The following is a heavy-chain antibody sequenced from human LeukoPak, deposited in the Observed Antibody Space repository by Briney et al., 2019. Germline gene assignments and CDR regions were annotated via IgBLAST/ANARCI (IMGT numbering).Heavy chain of an antibody. CDR1: GFTFTRFN. V-gene: IGHV3-21*01. J-gene: IGHJ6*02. CDR2: ITSSGTYI. CDR3: ARPFYYDSNGGEGMDV. D-gene: IGHD3-22*01. Sequence: GGSLSLSCAASGFTFTRFNMNWVRQAPGKGLELVSSITSSGTYIYYADSVKGRFTISRDNAKNSLCLQMNSLRAEDTAVYYCARPFYYDSNGGEGMDVWGQGTTVTVSS.